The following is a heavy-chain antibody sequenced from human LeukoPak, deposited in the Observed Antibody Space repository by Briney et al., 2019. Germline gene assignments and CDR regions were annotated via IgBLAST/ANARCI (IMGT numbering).Heavy chain of an antibody. Sequence: GGSLRLSCAASGFTFSNDAMIWVCRAPGKGLEWVSAVSVSGSRTYYTDSVKGRFSISRDNSKNTLYLQMNSLGADDTAVYYCAKRPLAVSAVDYWGQGTLVTVSS. CDR1: GFTFSNDA. CDR3: AKRPLAVSAVDY. CDR2: VSVSGSRT. J-gene: IGHJ4*02. D-gene: IGHD6-19*01. V-gene: IGHV3-23*01.